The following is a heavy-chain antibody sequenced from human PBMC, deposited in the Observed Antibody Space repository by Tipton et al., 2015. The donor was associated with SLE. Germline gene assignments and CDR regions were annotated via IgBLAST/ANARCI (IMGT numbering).Heavy chain of an antibody. Sequence: LRLSCTVSGGSISSSSYYWGWIRQPPGKGLEWIGNIHYSGSTYYNPSLKSRVTISVDTSKNQFSLKLSSVTAADTAVYYCARERIVGATPDAFDFWGQGTMVTVSS. CDR1: GGSISSSSYY. D-gene: IGHD1-26*01. V-gene: IGHV4-39*02. CDR2: IHYSGST. J-gene: IGHJ3*01. CDR3: ARERIVGATPDAFDF.